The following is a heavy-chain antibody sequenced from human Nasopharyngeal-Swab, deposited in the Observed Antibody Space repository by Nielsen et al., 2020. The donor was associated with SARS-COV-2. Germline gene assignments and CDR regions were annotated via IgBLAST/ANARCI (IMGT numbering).Heavy chain of an antibody. J-gene: IGHJ4*02. Sequence: GESLKISCTASGFTFSSYAMSWVRQTPGKGLEGVSGFAPMGVDKNYRDPVEGRFTISRDNSKNMLYLQMNGLRAEDTAVYYCAKEWAVLGLPLFDYWGQGKLVTVSS. CDR1: GFTFSSYA. CDR3: AKEWAVLGLPLFDY. V-gene: IGHV3-23*01. CDR2: FAPMGVDK. D-gene: IGHD6-19*01.